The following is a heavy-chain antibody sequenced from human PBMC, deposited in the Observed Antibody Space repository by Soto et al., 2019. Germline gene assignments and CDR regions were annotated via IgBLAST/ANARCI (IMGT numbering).Heavy chain of an antibody. J-gene: IGHJ3*01. Sequence: GGSLRLSCAAAGFTFNFYAMAWVLQAPGKRLEWVSGISVNGRTNYADSVKGRFTISRDNSKNMVFLQMDTLRAEDTALYYCTKAGGWYYYDSSGPPDASHVWGQGTMVTVSS. CDR2: ISVNGRT. V-gene: IGHV3-23*01. CDR3: TKAGGWYYYDSSGPPDASHV. CDR1: GFTFNFYA. D-gene: IGHD3-22*01.